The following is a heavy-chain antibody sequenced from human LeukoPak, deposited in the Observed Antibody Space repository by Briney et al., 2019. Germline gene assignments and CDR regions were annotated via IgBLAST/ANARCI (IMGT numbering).Heavy chain of an antibody. Sequence: GGSLRLSCAASGFTVSRNYMQWVRQAPGKGLEWLSVIYAVGATYSAASVQDRFTISRDNYKNTVFLQLSSLRVEDTAVYFCAGDDGDYPAGSFHYWGQGTLVTVSS. J-gene: IGHJ4*02. V-gene: IGHV3-53*01. CDR2: IYAVGAT. CDR1: GFTVSRNY. CDR3: AGDDGDYPAGSFHY. D-gene: IGHD4-17*01.